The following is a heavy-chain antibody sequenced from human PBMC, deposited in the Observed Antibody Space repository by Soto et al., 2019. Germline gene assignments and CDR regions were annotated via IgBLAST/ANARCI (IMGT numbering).Heavy chain of an antibody. D-gene: IGHD5-12*01. CDR2: INHGGST. V-gene: IGHV4-34*02. CDR1: GGSFSGYY. Sequence: QVQLQQWGAGLLKPSETLSLTCAVYGGSFSGYYWSWIRQPPGKGLDWIGEINHGGSTNYNPSLKSRVTIPIDTSKNQFSLKLSSVTAADTAVYYCASGGQTIIPKDWGQGTLVTVSS. J-gene: IGHJ4*02. CDR3: ASGGQTIIPKD.